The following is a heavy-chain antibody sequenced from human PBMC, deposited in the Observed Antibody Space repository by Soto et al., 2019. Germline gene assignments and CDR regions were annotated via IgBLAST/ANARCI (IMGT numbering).Heavy chain of an antibody. V-gene: IGHV4-59*01. CDR3: AKGDSTTHGDSFDI. J-gene: IGHJ3*02. CDR2: VYHSGRT. Sequence: PSETLSLTCSVSGGSISFYNWNWIRQSPEKGLEWIGYVYHSGRTNYNPSLKSRVTISVDTSKNQFSLQLRAVTAADTAVYYCAKGDSTTHGDSFDIWGQGTMVTVSS. D-gene: IGHD6-13*01. CDR1: GGSISFYN.